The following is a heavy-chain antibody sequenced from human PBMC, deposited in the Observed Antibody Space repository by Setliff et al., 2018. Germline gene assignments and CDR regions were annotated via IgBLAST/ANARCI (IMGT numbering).Heavy chain of an antibody. Sequence: ASVKVSCKSSGYTFTGYYVHWVRQAPGQGLEWMGWVNPNSGGTNYAQRFQGRVTMTRDTSISTAYMELSRLRSDDTAVYYCARSPLPPPGPGYYYDNSYYYYMDVWGKGTTVTVSS. CDR1: GYTFTGYY. J-gene: IGHJ6*03. D-gene: IGHD3-22*01. V-gene: IGHV1-2*02. CDR3: ARSPLPPPGPGYYYDNSYYYYMDV. CDR2: VNPNSGGT.